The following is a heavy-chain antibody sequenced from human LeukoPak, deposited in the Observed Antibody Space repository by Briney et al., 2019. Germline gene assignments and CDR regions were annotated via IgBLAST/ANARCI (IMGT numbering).Heavy chain of an antibody. Sequence: ASVKVSCKTSGYTFTSYGISWVRQAPGQGLEWMGWISAYNGNTNYAQKLQGRVTMTTDTSTSTAYMELRSLRSDDTAVYYCARDFKFRYYYDSSGYYRFDYWGQGTLVTVSS. J-gene: IGHJ4*02. CDR1: GYTFTSYG. CDR2: ISAYNGNT. CDR3: ARDFKFRYYYDSSGYYRFDY. V-gene: IGHV1-18*01. D-gene: IGHD3-22*01.